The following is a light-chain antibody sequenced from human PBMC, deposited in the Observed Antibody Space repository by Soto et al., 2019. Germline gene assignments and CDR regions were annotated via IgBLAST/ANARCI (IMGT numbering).Light chain of an antibody. J-gene: IGLJ2*01. CDR3: SSYAGSNNLV. Sequence: QSALTQPPSASRSPGQSVTISCTGTSSDVGGYNYVSWYQQHPGNAPKLMIFEVTKRPSGVPDRFSGSKSGNTASLTVSGLQAEDEADYYCSSYAGSNNLVFGGGTKLTVL. CDR1: SSDVGGYNY. CDR2: EVT. V-gene: IGLV2-8*02.